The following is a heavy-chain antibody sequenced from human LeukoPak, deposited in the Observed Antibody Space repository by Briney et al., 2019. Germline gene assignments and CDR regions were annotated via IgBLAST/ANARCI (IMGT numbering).Heavy chain of an antibody. J-gene: IGHJ4*02. Sequence: GSLRLSCAASGFTFSSYGMHWVRQAPGKGLEWVAVIYYDGSNKYYADSVKGRFTISRDNSKNTLYLQMTSLRAEDTAVYYCSKVYEKDYVAPGYFDYWGQGTLVTVSS. CDR3: SKVYEKDYVAPGYFDY. V-gene: IGHV3-30*18. CDR1: GFTFSSYG. D-gene: IGHD4-17*01. CDR2: IYYDGSNK.